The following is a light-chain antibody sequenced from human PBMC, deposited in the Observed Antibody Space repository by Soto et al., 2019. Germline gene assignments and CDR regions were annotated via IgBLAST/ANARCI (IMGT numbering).Light chain of an antibody. Sequence: EIVLTQSPATLSLSPGERATLSCRASQSVSSYLAWYQQKPGQAPRLLIYDASKRATGIPARFSGSGSGTDFTLTISSLEPEDFATYFCQQLNSYPITFGQGTRLET. V-gene: IGKV3-11*01. CDR3: QQLNSYPIT. CDR1: QSVSSY. CDR2: DAS. J-gene: IGKJ5*01.